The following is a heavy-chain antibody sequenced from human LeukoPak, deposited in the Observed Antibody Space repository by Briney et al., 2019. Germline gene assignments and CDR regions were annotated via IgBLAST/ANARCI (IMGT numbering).Heavy chain of an antibody. CDR3: VTGGMNSMWAYLRFDP. D-gene: IGHD3-16*01. CDR1: GFTFSTNS. Sequence: GGSLRLSCSASGFTFSTNSMHWLRQAPGKGLEFVSAITSNEGSIYYADSVKGRFTISRDNSKNTLYLQMSSLRPEDTAVYYGVTGGMNSMWAYLRFDPRGQGTLVSVSS. J-gene: IGHJ5*02. CDR2: ITSNEGSI. V-gene: IGHV3-64D*08.